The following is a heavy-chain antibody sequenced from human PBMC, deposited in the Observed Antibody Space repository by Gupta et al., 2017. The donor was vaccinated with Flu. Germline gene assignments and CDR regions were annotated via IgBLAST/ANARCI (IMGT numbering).Heavy chain of an antibody. CDR2: IIPIFGTA. J-gene: IGHJ5*01. D-gene: IGHD1-26*01. V-gene: IGHV1-69*01. CDR3: ARDLGSGTYGWFDS. Sequence: RQAPGQGLEWMGGIIPIFGTANYAQKFQGRVTITADESTSTAYMDLSSLRSEDTAVCYCARDLGSGTYGWFDSWGQGTLVTVSS.